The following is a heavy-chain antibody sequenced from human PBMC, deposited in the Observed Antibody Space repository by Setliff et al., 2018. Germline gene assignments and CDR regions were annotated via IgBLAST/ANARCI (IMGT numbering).Heavy chain of an antibody. J-gene: IGHJ5*02. CDR3: AKDPNGDFFGAFDT. D-gene: IGHD4-17*01. CDR2: ISGSGGST. CDR1: GFTFSSNA. V-gene: IGHV3-23*01. Sequence: SLRLSCAASGFTFSSNAVTWVRQAPGKGLEWVSAISGSGGSTYYEDSVKGRFIISRDNSKNTLYLQMNGLRAEDSALYYCAKDPNGDFFGAFDTWGQGALVTVSS.